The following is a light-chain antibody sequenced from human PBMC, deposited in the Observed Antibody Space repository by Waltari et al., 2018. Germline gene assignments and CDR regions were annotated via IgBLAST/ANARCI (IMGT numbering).Light chain of an antibody. CDR1: QDIRYS. Sequence: DIQMTQSPSSLSASAGDRVTITCRASQDIRYSLAWYQQKPGRTPKLLLYDASKLESGVPSRFSGSGSGTDYTLTISSLQPEDFVTYYCQQYYSAPLTFGGGTTVEIK. V-gene: IGKV1-NL1*01. CDR2: DAS. CDR3: QQYYSAPLT. J-gene: IGKJ4*01.